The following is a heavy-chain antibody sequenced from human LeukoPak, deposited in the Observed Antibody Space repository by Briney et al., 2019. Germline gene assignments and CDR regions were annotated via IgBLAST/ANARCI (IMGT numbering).Heavy chain of an antibody. J-gene: IGHJ4*02. Sequence: ASVKVSCKASGYTFTSYGINWVQQAPGQGLEWMGWINGHTGNTKYAQKVQGRVTMTTDTSTSTAYLDLRSLRLDDMAVYYCARGGDDAADPAGLVDYWGQGTLVTVSS. V-gene: IGHV1-18*03. CDR1: GYTFTSYG. CDR3: ARGGDDAADPAGLVDY. CDR2: INGHTGNT. D-gene: IGHD6-13*01.